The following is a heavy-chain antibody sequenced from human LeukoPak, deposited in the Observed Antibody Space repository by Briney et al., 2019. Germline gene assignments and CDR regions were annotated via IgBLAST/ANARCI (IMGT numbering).Heavy chain of an antibody. V-gene: IGHV1-18*01. J-gene: IGHJ4*02. CDR3: AREGATDYYFDP. Sequence: ASVKVSCKASGYSLSSNGISWARQAPGQGLEGMGWISDYSGNTKYAQNFQDRVTLTTDRSTNTAYMELRSLRSDDTAVYYCAREGATDYYFDPWGQGTLVTVSS. CDR2: ISDYSGNT. CDR1: GYSLSSNG. D-gene: IGHD4-11*01.